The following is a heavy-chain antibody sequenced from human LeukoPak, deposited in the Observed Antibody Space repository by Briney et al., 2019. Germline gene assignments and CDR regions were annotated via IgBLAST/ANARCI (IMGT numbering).Heavy chain of an antibody. V-gene: IGHV4-39*07. D-gene: IGHD6-13*01. CDR1: GGSISGSSYF. CDR2: INHSGST. J-gene: IGHJ5*02. Sequence: PSETLSLTCTVSGGSISGSSYFWSWIRQPPGKGLEWIGEINHSGSTNYNPSLKSRVTISVDTSKNQFSLKLSSVTAADTAVYYCARLRRAAAGTRKWFDPWGQGTLVTVSS. CDR3: ARLRRAAAGTRKWFDP.